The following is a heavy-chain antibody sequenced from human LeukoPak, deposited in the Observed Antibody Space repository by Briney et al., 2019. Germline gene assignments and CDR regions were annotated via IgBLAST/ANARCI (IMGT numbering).Heavy chain of an antibody. D-gene: IGHD3-10*01. CDR2: LNYSGTT. J-gene: IGHJ5*02. CDR1: GGSISGSTSY. Sequence: SETLSLTCTVSGGSISGSTSYWGWIRQSPGKGLEWIGLLNYSGTTYYNPSFKSRVSISIDRSRTQFSLKLSSVTAADTAFYYCSRYDSDTGDFDPWGQGTLVTVSS. CDR3: SRYDSDTGDFDP. V-gene: IGHV4-39*07.